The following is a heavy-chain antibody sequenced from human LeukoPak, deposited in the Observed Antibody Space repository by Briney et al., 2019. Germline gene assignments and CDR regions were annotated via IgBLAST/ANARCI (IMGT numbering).Heavy chain of an antibody. CDR2: IYYSGST. V-gene: IGHV4-39*01. CDR1: GGSISSSSYY. CDR3: ARKYGGHGLYYYYYYYMDV. D-gene: IGHD5-12*01. Sequence: SETLSLTCTVSGGSISSSSYYWGWIRQPPGKGLEWIGSIYYSGSTYYNPSLESRVTISVDTSKNQFSLKLSSVTAADTAVYYCARKYGGHGLYYYYYYYMDVWGKGTTVTISS. J-gene: IGHJ6*03.